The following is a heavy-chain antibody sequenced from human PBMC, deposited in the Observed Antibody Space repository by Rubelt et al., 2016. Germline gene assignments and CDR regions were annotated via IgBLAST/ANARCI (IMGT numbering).Heavy chain of an antibody. CDR2: ISYDGSNK. Sequence: GGVVQPGRSLRLSCAASGFTFSSYGMHWVRQAPGKGLEWVAVISYDGSNKYYADSVKGRFTISRDNSKNTLYLQMNSLRAEDTAVYYCASYIPYSSSSFGGMDVWGQGTTVTVSS. J-gene: IGHJ6*02. CDR1: GFTFSSYG. V-gene: IGHV3-30*19. CDR3: ASYIPYSSSSFGGMDV. D-gene: IGHD6-6*01.